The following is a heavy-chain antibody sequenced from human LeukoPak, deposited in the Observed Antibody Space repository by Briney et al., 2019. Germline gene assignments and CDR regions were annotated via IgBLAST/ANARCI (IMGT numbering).Heavy chain of an antibody. CDR3: ARDGDLFDY. CDR1: GFSFSGYS. CDR2: IGSSSSAI. V-gene: IGHV3-48*04. D-gene: IGHD4-17*01. Sequence: GGSLRLSCAASGFSFSGYSMSWVRQAPGKGLEWDSYIGSSSSAIYYADSVKGRFTISRDNAKNSLYLQMSSLRAEDTAVYYCARDGDLFDYWGQGTPVTVSS. J-gene: IGHJ4*02.